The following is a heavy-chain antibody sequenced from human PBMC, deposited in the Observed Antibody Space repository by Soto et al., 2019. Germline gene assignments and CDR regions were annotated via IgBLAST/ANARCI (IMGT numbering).Heavy chain of an antibody. CDR1: GFTFNTHW. V-gene: IGHV3-74*01. D-gene: IGHD1-26*01. CDR2: IYFDGITT. Sequence: GGSLRLSCTASGFTFNTHWMHWVRQAPGKGLVWVSRIYFDGITTNYADSVKGRLTVSRDNAKNTVYLHVNTLRDEDTAVYYCARGGAMGIDYWGQGTLVTVSS. J-gene: IGHJ4*02. CDR3: ARGGAMGIDY.